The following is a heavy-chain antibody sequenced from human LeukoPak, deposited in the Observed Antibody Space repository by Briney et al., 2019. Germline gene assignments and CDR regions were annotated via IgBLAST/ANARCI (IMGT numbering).Heavy chain of an antibody. Sequence: ASVKVSCKASGYTFTTYYVHWVRQAPGQGLECMGVINPSVGSTSYAQKFQGRVTMTRETPTSTVYMELSSLRSEDTAVYYCARDHSGSQHWFDPWGQGTLVTVSS. D-gene: IGHD1-26*01. CDR2: INPSVGST. CDR1: GYTFTTYY. V-gene: IGHV1-46*01. J-gene: IGHJ5*02. CDR3: ARDHSGSQHWFDP.